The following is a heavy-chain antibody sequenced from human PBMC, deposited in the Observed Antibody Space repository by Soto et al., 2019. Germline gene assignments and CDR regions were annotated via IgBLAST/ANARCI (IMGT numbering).Heavy chain of an antibody. Sequence: SETLSLTCAVYGGSFSGYNWNWVRQPPGKGLEWMGEINHSRSTNYNPSLKSRVTISVDTSKNQFSLKVSSGTGAETAVYYCPRRQQLVSQTWYFDLCGRGTLVTVS. CDR3: PRRQQLVSQTWYFDL. V-gene: IGHV4-34*01. D-gene: IGHD6-13*01. CDR1: GGSFSGYN. J-gene: IGHJ2*01. CDR2: INHSRST.